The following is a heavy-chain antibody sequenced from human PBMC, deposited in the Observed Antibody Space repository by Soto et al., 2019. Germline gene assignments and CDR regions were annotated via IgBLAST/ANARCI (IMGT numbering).Heavy chain of an antibody. CDR3: ARGGAPIFGVVKTYYYYYGMDV. CDR2: IIPIFGTA. J-gene: IGHJ6*02. V-gene: IGHV1-69*13. CDR1: GGTFSSYA. Sequence: SVKVSCKASGGTFSSYAISWVRQAPGQGLEWMGGIIPIFGTANYAQKFQGRVTITADESTSTAYMELSSLRSEDTAVYYCARGGAPIFGVVKTYYYYYGMDVWGQGTTVTVSS. D-gene: IGHD3-3*01.